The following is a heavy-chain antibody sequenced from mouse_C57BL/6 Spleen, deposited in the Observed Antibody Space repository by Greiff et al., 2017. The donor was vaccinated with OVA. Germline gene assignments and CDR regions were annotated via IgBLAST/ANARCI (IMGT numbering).Heavy chain of an antibody. J-gene: IGHJ4*01. CDR2: IDPSDSYT. V-gene: IGHV1-50*01. CDR3: ARRTDGYYAMDY. D-gene: IGHD2-3*01. CDR1: GYTFTSYW. Sequence: VQLQQPGAELVKPGASVKLSCKASGYTFTSYWMQWVKQRPGQGLEWIGEIDPSDSYTNYNQKFKGKATVTVDTSSSTAYMQLSSLTSEDSAVYYCARRTDGYYAMDYWGQGTSVTVSS.